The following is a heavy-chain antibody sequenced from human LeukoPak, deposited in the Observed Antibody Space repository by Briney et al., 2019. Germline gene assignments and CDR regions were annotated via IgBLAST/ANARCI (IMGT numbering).Heavy chain of an antibody. D-gene: IGHD5-18*01. CDR2: ISYDGSNK. V-gene: IGHV3-30*04. J-gene: IGHJ4*02. CDR3: ASGRGGTAMAGSFGY. CDR1: GFTFSSYA. Sequence: GGSLRLSCAASGFTFSSYAMHWVRQAPGKGLEWVAVISYDGSNKYYADSVKGRFTISRDNSKNTLYLQMNSLRAEDTAVYYCASGRGGTAMAGSFGYWGQGTLVTVSS.